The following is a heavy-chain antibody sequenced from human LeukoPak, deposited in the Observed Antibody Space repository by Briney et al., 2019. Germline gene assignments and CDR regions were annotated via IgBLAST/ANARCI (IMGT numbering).Heavy chain of an antibody. CDR2: VSAYNGNT. V-gene: IGHV1-18*01. CDR1: GYSFTSYG. J-gene: IGHJ4*02. D-gene: IGHD2-15*01. CDR3: AKDCRGGTCYFDY. Sequence: ASVKVSCKASGYSFTSYGISWVRQAPGQGLEWMGWVSAYNGNTNSAQKFQGRVTMTTDTSTSTAYMELRRVRSDDTAVYYCAKDCRGGTCYFDYWGQGTLVTVSS.